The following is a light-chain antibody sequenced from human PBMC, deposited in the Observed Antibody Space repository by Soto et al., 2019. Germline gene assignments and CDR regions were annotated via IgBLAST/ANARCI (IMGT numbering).Light chain of an antibody. Sequence: QSVLTQPASVSGSPGQSITISCTGTTNDVATYNLVSWHQRHPGKAPRVIIYEVFKRPSGVSNRFSGSKSGNTASLTISGLQAEDEAEYFCCSYAGGNTFVFGGGTKLPVL. V-gene: IGLV2-23*02. CDR3: CSYAGGNTFV. J-gene: IGLJ2*01. CDR2: EVF. CDR1: TNDVATYNL.